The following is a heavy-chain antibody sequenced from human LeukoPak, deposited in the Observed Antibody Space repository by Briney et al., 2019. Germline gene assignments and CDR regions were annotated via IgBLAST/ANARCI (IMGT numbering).Heavy chain of an antibody. J-gene: IGHJ3*02. CDR1: GGSFSGYF. Sequence: SETLSLTCAVYGGSFSGYFWSWIRQPPGKGLEWIGEINHSGSTNYNPSLKSRVTISVDTSKNQFSLKLSSVTAADTAVYYCARHNYYGSGSYHAAFDIWGQGTMVTVSS. CDR2: INHSGST. CDR3: ARHNYYGSGSYHAAFDI. V-gene: IGHV4-34*01. D-gene: IGHD3-10*01.